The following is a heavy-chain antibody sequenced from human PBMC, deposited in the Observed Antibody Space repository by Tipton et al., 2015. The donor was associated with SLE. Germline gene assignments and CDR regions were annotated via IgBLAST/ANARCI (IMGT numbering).Heavy chain of an antibody. V-gene: IGHV4-34*01. CDR2: INHSGST. CDR3: ARTIQFGPGD. D-gene: IGHD5-24*01. J-gene: IGHJ4*02. Sequence: TLSLTCAVRGGAFSGFYWSWIRQPPGKGLEWIGEINHSGSTNYNPSLKRRVTMSVDTSKNQFSLKMSSVTAADTAVYYCARTIQFGPGDWSRGTLVTVSS. CDR1: GGAFSGFY.